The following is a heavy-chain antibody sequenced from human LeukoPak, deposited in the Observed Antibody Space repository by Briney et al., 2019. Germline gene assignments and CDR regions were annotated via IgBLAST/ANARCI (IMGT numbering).Heavy chain of an antibody. CDR1: GGTFSSYA. D-gene: IGHD4-11*01. J-gene: IGHJ6*02. Sequence: SVKVSCKASGGTFSSYAISWVRQAPGQGLEWMGGIIPIFGTANYAQKFQGRVTITADESTSTAYMELSSLRAEDTAVYYCARDYRDYYYGMDVWGQGTTVTVSS. CDR2: IIPIFGTA. CDR3: ARDYRDYYYGMDV. V-gene: IGHV1-69*13.